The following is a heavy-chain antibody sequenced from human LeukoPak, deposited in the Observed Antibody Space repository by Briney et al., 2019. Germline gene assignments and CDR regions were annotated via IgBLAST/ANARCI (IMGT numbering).Heavy chain of an antibody. J-gene: IGHJ4*02. CDR2: INHSGST. CDR1: GGSFSGYY. Sequence: KPSETLSLTCAVYGGSFSGYYWSWIRQPPGKGLEWIGEINHSGSTNYNPSLKSRVTISVDTSKNQFSLKLGSVTAADTAVYYCARGLWFGELYYWGQGTLVTVSS. CDR3: ARGLWFGELYY. D-gene: IGHD3-10*01. V-gene: IGHV4-34*01.